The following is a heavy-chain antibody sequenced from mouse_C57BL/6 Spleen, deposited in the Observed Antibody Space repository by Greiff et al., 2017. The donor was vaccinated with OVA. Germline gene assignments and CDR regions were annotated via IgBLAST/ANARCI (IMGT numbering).Heavy chain of an antibody. Sequence: QVQLQQPGAELVKPGASVKMSCKASGYTFTSNWITWVKQRPGQGLEWIGDIYPGSGSTNYNEKLKSKSTLTVDTSSSTAYMQLSSLTSEDYAVYYCARSGGLRHAMDYWGQGTSVTVSS. CDR2: IYPGSGST. J-gene: IGHJ4*01. D-gene: IGHD2-2*01. CDR3: ARSGGLRHAMDY. CDR1: GYTFTSNW. V-gene: IGHV1-55*01.